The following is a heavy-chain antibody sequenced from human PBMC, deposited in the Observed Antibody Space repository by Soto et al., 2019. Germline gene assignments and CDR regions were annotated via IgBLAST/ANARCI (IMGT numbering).Heavy chain of an antibody. V-gene: IGHV3-21*06. CDR3: ARESEDLSSNLDY. Sequence: GGSLRLSCAASGFTFTRYSMNWVRQAPGKGLEWVASISSTTNYIYYGESLKGRLTISRDNAKNSMYLRMSTLRAEDTAVYYCARESEDLSSNLDYWGQGTLVTVSS. J-gene: IGHJ4*02. CDR1: GFTFTRYS. CDR2: ISSTTNYI.